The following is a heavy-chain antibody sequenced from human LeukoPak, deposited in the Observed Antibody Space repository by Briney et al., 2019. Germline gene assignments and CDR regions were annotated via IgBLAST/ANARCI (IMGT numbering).Heavy chain of an antibody. CDR1: GFTFSSYW. CDR2: ISYDGSNK. Sequence: PGGSLRPSCAASGFTFSSYWMNWVRQAPGKGLEWVAVISYDGSNKYYADSVKGRFTISRDNSKNTLYLQMNSLRAEDTAVYYCARDLLRFLEWLQYGMDVWGQGTTVTVSS. J-gene: IGHJ6*02. D-gene: IGHD3-3*01. CDR3: ARDLLRFLEWLQYGMDV. V-gene: IGHV3-30-3*01.